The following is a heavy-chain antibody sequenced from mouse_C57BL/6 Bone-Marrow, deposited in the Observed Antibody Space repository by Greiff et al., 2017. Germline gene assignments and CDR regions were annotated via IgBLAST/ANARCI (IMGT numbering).Heavy chain of an antibody. D-gene: IGHD2-3*01. CDR1: GFSLTSYG. Sequence: QVQLKESGPGLVAPSQSLSITCTVSGFSLTSYGVDWVRQSPGKGLEWLGVIWGVGSTNYNSALKSRLSISKDNSKSQVFLKMNSLQTDDTAMYYCASDDGYYRFAYWGQGTLVTVSA. J-gene: IGHJ3*01. CDR3: ASDDGYYRFAY. V-gene: IGHV2-6*01. CDR2: IWGVGST.